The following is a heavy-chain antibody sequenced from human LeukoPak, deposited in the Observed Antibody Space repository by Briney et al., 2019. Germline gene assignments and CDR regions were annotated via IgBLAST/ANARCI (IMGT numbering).Heavy chain of an antibody. CDR2: ISGSGGST. Sequence: GGSLRLSCAASGFTFSSYAMSWVRQAPGKGLEWVSAISGSGGSTYYADSVKGRFTISRDNSKNTLYLQMNSLRAEDTAVYYCAKGTEWLRLTLVDYWGQGTLVTVSS. CDR3: AKGTEWLRLTLVDY. J-gene: IGHJ4*02. D-gene: IGHD5-12*01. CDR1: GFTFSSYA. V-gene: IGHV3-23*01.